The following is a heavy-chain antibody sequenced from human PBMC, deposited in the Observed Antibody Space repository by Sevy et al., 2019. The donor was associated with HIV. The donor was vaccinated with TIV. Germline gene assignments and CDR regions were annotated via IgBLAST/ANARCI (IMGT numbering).Heavy chain of an antibody. CDR3: VADYSPGWAFGS. J-gene: IGHJ4*02. D-gene: IGHD6-19*01. Sequence: GGSLRLSCAASGFPFSYYWRHWVRQAPGKGLEWVATINQDESTKFYVDSMKGRFTVSRDNAKNSLYLLMNSLGAEDTAIYYRVADYSPGWAFGSRGQGTLVTVSS. CDR2: INQDESTK. CDR1: GFPFSYYW. V-gene: IGHV3-7*03.